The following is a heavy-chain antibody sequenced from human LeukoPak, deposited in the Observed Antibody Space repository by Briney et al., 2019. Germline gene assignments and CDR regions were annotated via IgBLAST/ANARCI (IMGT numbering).Heavy chain of an antibody. Sequence: KSGGSLRLSCAASGFTFSNAWMSWVRQAPGKGLEWVGRIKSKTDGGTTDYAAPVKGRFTISRDDSKNTLYLQMNSLRAEDTAVYYCARGVRIAVAGYIDYWGQGTLVTVSS. V-gene: IGHV3-15*01. CDR3: ARGVRIAVAGYIDY. CDR1: GFTFSNAW. D-gene: IGHD6-19*01. CDR2: IKSKTDGGTT. J-gene: IGHJ4*02.